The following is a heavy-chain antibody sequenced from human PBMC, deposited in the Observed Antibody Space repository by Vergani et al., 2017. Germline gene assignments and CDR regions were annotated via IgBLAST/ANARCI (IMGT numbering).Heavy chain of an antibody. CDR2: IYHSGST. CDR3: ARLPGSWLSYFDY. Sequence: QVQMQESGPGLVKPSETLSLTCAVSGYSISSAYYWGWLRQPPGKGLEWIGIIYHSGSTYYHPSLKSRVTISVDTSKNHFSLKLGYVTAADTAVYYGARLPGSWLSYFDYWGQGTLVTVSS. V-gene: IGHV4-38-2*01. CDR1: GYSISSAYY. J-gene: IGHJ4*02. D-gene: IGHD6-13*01.